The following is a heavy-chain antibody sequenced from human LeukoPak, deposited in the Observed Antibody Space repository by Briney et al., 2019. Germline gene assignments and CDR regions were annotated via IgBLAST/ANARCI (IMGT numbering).Heavy chain of an antibody. V-gene: IGHV3-23*01. CDR2: VSGSGSST. D-gene: IGHD3-9*01. J-gene: IGHJ6*02. Sequence: SGGSLRLSCAASGFTFSSYAMSWVRQAPGKGLEWVSVVSGSGSSTYYADSVKGRFTISRDNSKNTLYLQMNSLRAEDTAVYFCAKAQRTIRQYFYDGMDVWGQGATVTVSS. CDR1: GFTFSSYA. CDR3: AKAQRTIRQYFYDGMDV.